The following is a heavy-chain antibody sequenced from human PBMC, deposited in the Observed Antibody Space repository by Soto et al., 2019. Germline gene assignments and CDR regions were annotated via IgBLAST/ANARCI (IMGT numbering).Heavy chain of an antibody. D-gene: IGHD6-13*01. CDR2: IYYSGST. CDR3: ARDRVFLPVPRSSKSYYYDGMDV. Sequence: PSETLSLTCTVSGGSISSYYWSWIRQPPGKGLEWIGYIYYSGSTNYNPSLKSRVTISVDTSKNRFSLKLSSVTAADTAVYYCARDRVFLPVPRSSKSYYYDGMDVWGQGTTVT. CDR1: GGSISSYY. J-gene: IGHJ6*01. V-gene: IGHV4-59*01.